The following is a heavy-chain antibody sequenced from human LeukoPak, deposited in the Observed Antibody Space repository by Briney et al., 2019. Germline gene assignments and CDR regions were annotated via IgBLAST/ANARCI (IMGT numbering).Heavy chain of an antibody. V-gene: IGHV3-15*01. CDR1: GFTFNNAW. Sequence: PGGSLRLSCAASGFTFNNAWMSWVRQAPGKGLEWVGRIKSKTEGGTTDYAAPVKGRFTISRDDSKNTLYLQMNSLRVEDTAVYYCAKGFGGDWGQGTLVTVSS. CDR3: AKGFGGD. CDR2: IKSKTEGGTT. J-gene: IGHJ4*02. D-gene: IGHD3-16*01.